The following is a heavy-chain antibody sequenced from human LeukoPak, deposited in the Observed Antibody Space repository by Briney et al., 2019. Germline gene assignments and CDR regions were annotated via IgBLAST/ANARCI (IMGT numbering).Heavy chain of an antibody. J-gene: IGHJ4*02. Sequence: PSETLSLTCTVAGGSISSYYWSWIRQPPGKGLEWIGYMYYSGSTNYNPSLRSRVTILVDTSKNQFSLQLSSVTAADTAVYYCARGSEDSSGYSFDYWGQGTLVTVSS. CDR3: ARGSEDSSGYSFDY. V-gene: IGHV4-59*01. CDR2: MYYSGST. CDR1: GGSISSYY. D-gene: IGHD3-22*01.